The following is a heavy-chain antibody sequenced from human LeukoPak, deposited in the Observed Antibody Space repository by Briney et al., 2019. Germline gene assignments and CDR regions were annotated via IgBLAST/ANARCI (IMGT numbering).Heavy chain of an antibody. D-gene: IGHD1-26*01. V-gene: IGHV3-66*01. CDR2: IYSGGST. CDR1: GFTVSSNY. Sequence: PGGSLRLSCAASGFTVSSNYMSWVRQAPGKGLEWVSVIYSGGSTYYADSVKGRFTISRDNSKNTLYLQMNSLRAEDTAVYYCAKCTPGGRVNNQLAIFDYWGQGTLVTVSS. J-gene: IGHJ4*02. CDR3: AKCTPGGRVNNQLAIFDY.